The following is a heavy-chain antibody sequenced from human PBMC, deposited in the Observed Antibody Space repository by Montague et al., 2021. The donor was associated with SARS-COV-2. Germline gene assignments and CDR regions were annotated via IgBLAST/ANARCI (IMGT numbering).Heavy chain of an antibody. V-gene: IGHV1-8*01. CDR3: AGASLVRGVIITRVRYSYYMDV. CDR1: GYTFTSYD. D-gene: IGHD3-10*01. CDR2: MNPNSGNT. Sequence: SVKVSCKASGYTFTSYDINLLRQAAGQGLEWMGWMNPNSGNTGYAQKLQGRVTMTRDTSMNTAYMELSSLRSEDTAVYYCAGASLVRGVIITRVRYSYYMDVWGKGTTVTVS. J-gene: IGHJ6*03.